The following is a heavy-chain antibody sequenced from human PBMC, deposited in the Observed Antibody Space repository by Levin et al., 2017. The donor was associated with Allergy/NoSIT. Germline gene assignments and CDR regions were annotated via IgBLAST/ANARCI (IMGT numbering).Heavy chain of an antibody. CDR1: GGTFSSYA. CDR2: IIPILGIA. V-gene: IGHV1-69*04. J-gene: IGHJ6*03. CDR3: ARVIAAAGTYYYYYMDV. Sequence: ASVKVSCKASGGTFSSYAISWVRQAPGQGLEWMGRIIPILGIANYAQKFQGRVTITADKSTSTAYMELSSLRSEDTAVYYCARVIAAAGTYYYYYMDVWGKGTTVTVSS. D-gene: IGHD6-13*01.